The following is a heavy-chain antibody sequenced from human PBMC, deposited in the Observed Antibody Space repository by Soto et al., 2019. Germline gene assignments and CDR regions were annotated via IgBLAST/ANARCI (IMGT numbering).Heavy chain of an antibody. CDR3: ARAGATPYYYYGMDV. J-gene: IGHJ6*02. D-gene: IGHD2-15*01. CDR1: GYTFSTSG. Sequence: VQLVQSGAEVRKPGASVKVSCKASGYTFSTSGMSWLRQAPGQGLEWMGWISTDNGDTNDAPKFQDRVTMTSDTSTGTVYMELGSLRSDDTAVYYCARAGATPYYYYGMDVWGQGTRVTVSS. CDR2: ISTDNGDT. V-gene: IGHV1-18*01.